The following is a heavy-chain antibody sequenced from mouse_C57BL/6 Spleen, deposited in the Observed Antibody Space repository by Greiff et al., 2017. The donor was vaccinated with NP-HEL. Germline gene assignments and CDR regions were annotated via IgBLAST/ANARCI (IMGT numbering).Heavy chain of an antibody. CDR1: GYTFTSYW. D-gene: IGHD1-1*01. CDR3: ARTHYYGSSYWYFDV. J-gene: IGHJ1*03. CDR2: IDPSDSET. V-gene: IGHV1-52*01. Sequence: QVQLQQPGAELVRPGSSVKLSCKASGYTFTSYWMHWVKQRPIQGLEWIGNIDPSDSETHYNQKFKDKATLTVDKSSSTAYMQLSSLTSEDSAVYYCARTHYYGSSYWYFDVWGTGTTVTVPS.